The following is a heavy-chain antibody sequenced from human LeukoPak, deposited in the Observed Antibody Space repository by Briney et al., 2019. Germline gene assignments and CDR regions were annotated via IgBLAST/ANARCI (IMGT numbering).Heavy chain of an antibody. V-gene: IGHV3-23*01. D-gene: IGHD2-15*01. CDR1: GFTFSTYG. J-gene: IGHJ4*02. CDR3: ARDHVVASGAVAY. Sequence: PGGSLRLSCAASGFTFSTYGMHWVRQAPGKGLEWLSVIDSGGNTIYADSVRGRFTISRDNSKNTLHLQMDSLTIEDSALYYCARDHVVASGAVAYWGQGTLVTVSS. CDR2: IDSGGNT.